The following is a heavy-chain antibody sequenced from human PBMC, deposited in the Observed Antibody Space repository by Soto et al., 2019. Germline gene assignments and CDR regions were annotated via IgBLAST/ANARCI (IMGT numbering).Heavy chain of an antibody. V-gene: IGHV1-3*01. D-gene: IGHD3-22*01. Sequence: ASVKVSCKASGYTFINYAIDWVRQAPGQRLEWMGWINAGNGNTKYAQKFQGRVTFTRDTTASTAYMELGSLTSEDTAVYYCARVSPYYTHSSTYGLDNWGQGTLVTVSS. CDR1: GYTFINYA. J-gene: IGHJ4*02. CDR3: ARVSPYYTHSSTYGLDN. CDR2: INAGNGNT.